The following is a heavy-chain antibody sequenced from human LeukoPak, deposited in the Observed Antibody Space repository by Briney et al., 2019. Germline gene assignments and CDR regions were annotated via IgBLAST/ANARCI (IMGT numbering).Heavy chain of an antibody. Sequence: ASVTVSCTASGYTFTSYGISWVRQAPGQGLEWMGWISAYNGNTNYAQKLQGRVTMTTDTSTSTAYMELRSLRSDDTAVYYCARNRGGVLWFGELLNQYYGMDVWGQGTTVTVSS. V-gene: IGHV1-18*01. CDR1: GYTFTSYG. D-gene: IGHD3-10*01. J-gene: IGHJ6*02. CDR3: ARNRGGVLWFGELLNQYYGMDV. CDR2: ISAYNGNT.